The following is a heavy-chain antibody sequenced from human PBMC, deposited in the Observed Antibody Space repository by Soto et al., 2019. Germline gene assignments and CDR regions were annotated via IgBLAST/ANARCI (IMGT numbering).Heavy chain of an antibody. CDR1: GGSISSYY. V-gene: IGHV4-59*01. Sequence: SETLSLTCTVSGGSISSYYWSWIRQPPGKGLEWIGYIYYSGSTNHNPSLKSRVTISVDTSKNQFSLKLSSVTAADTAVYYCAREVGSSWHNWFDPWGQGTLVTVSS. D-gene: IGHD6-13*01. J-gene: IGHJ5*02. CDR2: IYYSGST. CDR3: AREVGSSWHNWFDP.